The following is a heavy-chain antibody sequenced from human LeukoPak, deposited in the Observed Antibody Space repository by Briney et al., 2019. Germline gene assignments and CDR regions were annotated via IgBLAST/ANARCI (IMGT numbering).Heavy chain of an antibody. D-gene: IGHD3-22*01. CDR1: GFTFSSYG. V-gene: IGHV3-30*03. CDR3: AREDDYDSSGYYYDY. CDR2: ISYDGSNK. J-gene: IGHJ4*02. Sequence: PGGSLRLSCAASGFTFSSYGMHWVRQAPGKGLEWVAVISYDGSNKYHADSVKGRFTISRDNSKNTLYLQMNSLRAEDTAVYYCAREDDYDSSGYYYDYWGQGTLVTVSS.